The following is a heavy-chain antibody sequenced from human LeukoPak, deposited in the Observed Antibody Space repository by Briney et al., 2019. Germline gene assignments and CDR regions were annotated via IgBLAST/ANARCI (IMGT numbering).Heavy chain of an antibody. CDR1: GGSISSYY. CDR2: IYYSGST. Sequence: SETLSLTCTVSGGSISSYYWSWIRQPPGKGLEWIGYIYYSGSTNYNPSLKSRVTISVDTSKNQFSLKLSSVTAADTAVYYCARVPHISYGLCYSDYWGQGTLVTVSS. D-gene: IGHD5-18*01. J-gene: IGHJ4*02. V-gene: IGHV4-59*01. CDR3: ARVPHISYGLCYSDY.